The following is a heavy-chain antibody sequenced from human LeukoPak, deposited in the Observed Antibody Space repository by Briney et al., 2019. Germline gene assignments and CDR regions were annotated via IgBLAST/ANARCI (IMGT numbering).Heavy chain of an antibody. J-gene: IGHJ4*02. D-gene: IGHD3-22*01. CDR1: GFTFSSYA. CDR3: ARRPYYYDSLDY. V-gene: IGHV3-20*04. Sequence: GGSLRLSCAASGFTFSSYAMSWVRQAPGKGLEWVSGTSWNSGSIGYADSVKGRFTISRDNAKNSLYLQMNSLRAEDTAVYYCARRPYYYDSLDYWGQGTLVTVSS. CDR2: TSWNSGSI.